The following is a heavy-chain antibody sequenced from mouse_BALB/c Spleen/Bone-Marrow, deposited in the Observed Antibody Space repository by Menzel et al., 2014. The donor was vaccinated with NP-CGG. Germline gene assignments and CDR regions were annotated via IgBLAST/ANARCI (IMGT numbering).Heavy chain of an antibody. V-gene: IGHV1-20*02. CDR3: ARSGYYGSSYFDY. CDR2: INPYNGDT. J-gene: IGHJ2*01. Sequence: EAKVVESGPELVKPGASVKISCKASGYSFTGYFMNWVMQSHGKSLGWIGRINPYNGDTFYNQKFKGKATLTVDKSSSTAHMELRSLASEDSAVYYCARSGYYGSSYFDYWGQGTTLTVSS. D-gene: IGHD1-1*01. CDR1: GYSFTGYF.